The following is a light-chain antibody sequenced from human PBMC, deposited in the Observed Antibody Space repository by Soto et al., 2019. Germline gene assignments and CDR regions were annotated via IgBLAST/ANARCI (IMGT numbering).Light chain of an antibody. CDR1: SSNIKSNT. CDR2: SNN. Sequence: QSVLTQPPSASGTPGQRVTISCSGSSSNIKSNTVNWYQQLPGTAPKLLIYSNNQRPSGVPDRFSGSKSGTSASLAISGLQSEDEADYYCAAWDDSLTGPVFGGGTQLTVL. J-gene: IGLJ2*01. V-gene: IGLV1-44*01. CDR3: AAWDDSLTGPV.